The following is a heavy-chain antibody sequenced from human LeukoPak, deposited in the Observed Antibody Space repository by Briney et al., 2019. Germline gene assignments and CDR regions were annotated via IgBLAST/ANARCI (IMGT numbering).Heavy chain of an antibody. CDR2: IVVGSGNT. CDR1: AFTLCIFH. D-gene: IGHD2-8*01. CDR3: PADGFCYRRNFDF. Sequence: SVNVLYDVRAFTLCIFHVQSTPQARGQRLEWIGWIVVGSGNTNYEQKFQERVAITRDMSTSTAFLELSSLRSEDTAVYYFPADGFCYRRNFDFWGQGTLVTVSS. V-gene: IGHV1-58*01. J-gene: IGHJ4*02.